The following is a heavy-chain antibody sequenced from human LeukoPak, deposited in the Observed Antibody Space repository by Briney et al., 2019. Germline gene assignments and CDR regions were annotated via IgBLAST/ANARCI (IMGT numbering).Heavy chain of an antibody. CDR1: GGSISSSSYY. CDR2: IYYSGST. Sequence: PSETLSLTRTVSGGSISSSSYYWGWIRQPPGKGLEWIGSIYYSGSTYYNPSLKSRVTISVDTSKNQSSLKLSSVTAADTAVYYCTTSGYDGIDYWGQGTLVTVSS. J-gene: IGHJ4*02. V-gene: IGHV4-39*01. D-gene: IGHD5-12*01. CDR3: TTSGYDGIDY.